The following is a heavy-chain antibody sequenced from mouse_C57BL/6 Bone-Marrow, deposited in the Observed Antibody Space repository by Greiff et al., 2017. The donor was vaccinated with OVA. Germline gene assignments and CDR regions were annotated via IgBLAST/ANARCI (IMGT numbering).Heavy chain of an antibody. D-gene: IGHD1-1*01. Sequence: ESGPGLVKPSQSLSLTCSVTGYSITSGYYWNWIRQFPGNKLEWMGYISYDGSNNYNPSLKNRISITRDTSKNQFFLKLNSVTTEDTATYYCARAPRITTVVADENYYAMDYWGQGTSVTVSS. J-gene: IGHJ4*01. CDR1: GYSITSGYY. CDR3: ARAPRITTVVADENYYAMDY. CDR2: ISYDGSN. V-gene: IGHV3-6*01.